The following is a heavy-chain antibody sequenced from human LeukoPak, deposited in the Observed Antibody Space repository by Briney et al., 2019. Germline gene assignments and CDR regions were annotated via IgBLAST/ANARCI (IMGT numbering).Heavy chain of an antibody. V-gene: IGHV4-4*07. J-gene: IGHJ4*02. D-gene: IGHD7-27*01. CDR3: ARENDWGFRRFDF. CDR1: SGSISDYY. Sequence: SETLSLTCTVSSGSISDYYWSWIRQPAGKGLEWIGRIYSYGSTSYDPSLKSRVTMSVDTSENQFSLKLTSVTAADTAVYYCARENDWGFRRFDFWGQGTLVTVSS. CDR2: IYSYGST.